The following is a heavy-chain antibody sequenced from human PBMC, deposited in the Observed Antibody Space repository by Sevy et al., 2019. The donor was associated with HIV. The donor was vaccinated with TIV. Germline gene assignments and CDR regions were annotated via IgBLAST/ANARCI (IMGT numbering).Heavy chain of an antibody. V-gene: IGHV4-59*08. CDR2: IFHTGST. Sequence: SETLSLTCSVSGGSINNYYWSWIRQPPGNELEWIGYIFHTGSTTYSPSLKRRVTISLDTSKNQLYLKLTSVTAADTATYYCARHEGSWRTPAAHFDNLGQGTVVTVSS. CDR3: ARHEGSWRTPAAHFDN. CDR1: GGSINNYY. J-gene: IGHJ4*02. D-gene: IGHD2-2*01.